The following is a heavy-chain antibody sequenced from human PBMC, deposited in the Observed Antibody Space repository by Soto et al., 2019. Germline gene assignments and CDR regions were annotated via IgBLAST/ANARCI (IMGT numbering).Heavy chain of an antibody. Sequence: GGSLRLSCAASGFTFSDAWINWVRQAPGKGLEWVGFIRSKAYGGTTEYAASVKGRFTISRDDSKSIAYLQMNSLKTEDTAVYYCTRVLDYSSASGLDYWGQGTLVTAPQ. V-gene: IGHV3-49*04. CDR1: GFTFSDAW. D-gene: IGHD6-19*01. CDR2: IRSKAYGGTT. CDR3: TRVLDYSSASGLDY. J-gene: IGHJ4*02.